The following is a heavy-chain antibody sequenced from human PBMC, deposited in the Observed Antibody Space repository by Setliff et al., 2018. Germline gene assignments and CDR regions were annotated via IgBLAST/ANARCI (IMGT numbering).Heavy chain of an antibody. CDR1: GYMFKSYG. CDR2: INVANGNT. V-gene: IGHV1-3*01. J-gene: IGHJ5*02. D-gene: IGHD2-21*01. Sequence: GASVKVSCKASGYMFKSYGINWMRQAPGQGLEWMGWINVANGNTRYSQKLQGRVTITMDTPATTVYMEVTSLRSGDTAVYYCARGGEYCDGVSCFSYNWFDMWGQGTLVTVSS. CDR3: ARGGEYCDGVSCFSYNWFDM.